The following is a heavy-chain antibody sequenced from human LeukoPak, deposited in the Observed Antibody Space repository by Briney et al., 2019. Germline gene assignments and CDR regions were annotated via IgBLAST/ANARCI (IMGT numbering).Heavy chain of an antibody. V-gene: IGHV4-61*02. CDR1: GGSISSGSYY. J-gene: IGHJ4*02. CDR3: ACGGVVTGYFDY. D-gene: IGHD2-21*02. CDR2: IYTSGSA. Sequence: SGTLSLTCTVSGGSISSGSYYWSWIRQPAGKGLEWIGRIYTSGSANYNPSLKSRVTISVDTSKNQFSLKLSSVTAADTAVYYCACGGVVTGYFDYWGQGTLVTVSS.